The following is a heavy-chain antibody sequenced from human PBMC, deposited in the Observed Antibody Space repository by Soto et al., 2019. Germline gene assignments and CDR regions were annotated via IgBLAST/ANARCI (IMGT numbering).Heavy chain of an antibody. CDR1: GGSFSGYY. CDR3: ATTLIGVQQQLNLGGYTPIGYYYMDV. Sequence: SETLSLTCAVYGGSFSGYYWSWIRQPPGKGLEWIGEINHSGSTNYNPSLKSRVTISVDTSKNQFSLKLSSVTAADTAVYYCATTLIGVQQQLNLGGYTPIGYYYMDVWGKGTTVTVSS. D-gene: IGHD6-13*01. J-gene: IGHJ6*03. V-gene: IGHV4-34*01. CDR2: INHSGST.